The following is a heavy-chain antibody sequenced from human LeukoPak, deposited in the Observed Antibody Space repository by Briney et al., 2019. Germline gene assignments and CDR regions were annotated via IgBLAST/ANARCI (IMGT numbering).Heavy chain of an antibody. D-gene: IGHD1-1*01. V-gene: IGHV1-69*13. CDR1: GGTFSSYA. CDR3: ARDNTGTTETNWFDP. CDR2: IIPIFGTA. J-gene: IGHJ5*02. Sequence: SVRVSCKASGGTFSSYAISWVRQAPGRGLEWMGGIIPIFGTANYAQKFQGRVTITADESTSTAYMELSSLRSEDTAVYYCARDNTGTTETNWFDPWGQGTLVTVSS.